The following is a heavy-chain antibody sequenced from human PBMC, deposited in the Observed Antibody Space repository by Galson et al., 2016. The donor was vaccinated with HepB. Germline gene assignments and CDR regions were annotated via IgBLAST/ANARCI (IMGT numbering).Heavy chain of an antibody. CDR2: ISYNGGS. J-gene: IGHJ5*02. CDR1: GDSISSNNYN. CDR3: ARPYRSTFNWFDP. D-gene: IGHD6-13*01. Sequence: SETLSLTCTVSGDSISSNNYNWGWIRQPPGKGLEWIGSISYNGGSYYNPPLKSRVTISMDTSKTQFSLNLTPVTAADTAVYYCARPYRSTFNWFDPWGQGTLVTVSS. V-gene: IGHV4-39*01.